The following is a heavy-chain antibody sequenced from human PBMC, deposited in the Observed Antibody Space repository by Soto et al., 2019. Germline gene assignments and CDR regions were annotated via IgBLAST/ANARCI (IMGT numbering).Heavy chain of an antibody. J-gene: IGHJ6*01. V-gene: IGHV1-3*01. CDR2: INAGNGNT. CDR1: GYSITSYA. CDR3: AIVSVYNYYYYYGMYV. D-gene: IGHD1-20*01. Sequence: GSSVKLSCKASGYSITSYAMHWGLQAPGQRLEWMGWINAGNGNTKYSQKFQGRVTITRDTSASTAYMELSSLRSEDTAVYYCAIVSVYNYYYYYGMYVWGK.